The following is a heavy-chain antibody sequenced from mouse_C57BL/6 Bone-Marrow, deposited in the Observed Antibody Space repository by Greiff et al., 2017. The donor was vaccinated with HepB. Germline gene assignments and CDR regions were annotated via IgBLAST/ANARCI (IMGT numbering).Heavy chain of an antibody. CDR1: GYSITSGYY. V-gene: IGHV3-6*01. D-gene: IGHD2-5*01. CDR2: ISYDGSN. Sequence: EVQRVESGPGLVKPSQSLSLTCSVTGYSITSGYYWNWIRQFPGNKLEWMGYISYDGSNNYNPSLKNRISITRDTSKNQFFLKLNSVTTEDTATYYCARGYSNYEDYAMDYWGQGTSVTVSS. J-gene: IGHJ4*01. CDR3: ARGYSNYEDYAMDY.